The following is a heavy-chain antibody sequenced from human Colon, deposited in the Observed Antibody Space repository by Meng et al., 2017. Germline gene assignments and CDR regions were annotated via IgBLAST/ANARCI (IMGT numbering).Heavy chain of an antibody. V-gene: IGHV3-23*01. J-gene: IGHJ4*02. Sequence: GESLKISCAASGFTFSSYAMSWVRQAPGKGLEWVSAISGSGGSTYYADSVKGRLTISRDNSKNTLYLQMNSLRAEDTAVYYCAKDPEPQIRHPSIFDYWGQGTLVTVSS. CDR3: AKDPEPQIRHPSIFDY. CDR1: GFTFSSYA. CDR2: ISGSGGST. D-gene: IGHD2/OR15-2a*01.